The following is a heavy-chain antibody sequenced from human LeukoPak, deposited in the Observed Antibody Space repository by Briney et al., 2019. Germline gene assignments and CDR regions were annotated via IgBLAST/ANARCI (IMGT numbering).Heavy chain of an antibody. CDR2: IIPILGIA. D-gene: IGHD3-10*01. J-gene: IGHJ3*02. V-gene: IGHV1-69*04. Sequence: ASVKVSCKASGGTFSSYAISWVRQAPGQGLEWMGRIIPILGIANYAQKFQGRVTITADKSTSTAYMELSSLRSEDTAVYYCARGGRLLWFGEPLDAFDIWGQGTMVTVSS. CDR1: GGTFSSYA. CDR3: ARGGRLLWFGEPLDAFDI.